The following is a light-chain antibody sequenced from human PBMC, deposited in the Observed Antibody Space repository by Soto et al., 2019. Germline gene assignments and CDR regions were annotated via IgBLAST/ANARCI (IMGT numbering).Light chain of an antibody. Sequence: EIVLTQSPATLSLSPGERATLSCRASQGVSNYLAWFQQKPGQAPRLLIYAASTTATGIPDRFGGSGSGTGFTLTISRLEPEDLAVYYCHQYGNSPLSFGGGTKVDIK. CDR3: HQYGNSPLS. V-gene: IGKV3-20*01. J-gene: IGKJ4*01. CDR2: AAS. CDR1: QGVSNY.